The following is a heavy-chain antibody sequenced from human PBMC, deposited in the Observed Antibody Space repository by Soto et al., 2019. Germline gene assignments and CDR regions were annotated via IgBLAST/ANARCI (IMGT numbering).Heavy chain of an antibody. CDR3: ARENYYDSSAQGRYFDY. CDR1: GGSISSGDYH. J-gene: IGHJ4*02. CDR2: IYYSGST. V-gene: IGHV4-30-4*01. Sequence: QVQLQESGPGLVKPSQTLSLTCTVSGGSISSGDYHWSWIRQPPGKGLEWIGYIYYSGSTYYNPSLKSRVTISVDTSKNQFSLKLSSVTAADTAVYYCARENYYDSSAQGRYFDYWGQGTLVTVSS. D-gene: IGHD3-22*01.